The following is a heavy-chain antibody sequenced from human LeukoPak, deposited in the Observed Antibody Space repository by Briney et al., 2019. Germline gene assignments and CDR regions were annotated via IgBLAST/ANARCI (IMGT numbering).Heavy chain of an antibody. V-gene: IGHV4-39*07. Sequence: SETLSLTCTVSGGSISSSSYYWGWIRQPPGKGLEWIGSIYYSGSTYYNPSLKSRVTISVDTSKNQFSLKLSSVTAADTAVYYCARGGDIAVAGTCFDYWGQGTLVTVSS. CDR1: GGSISSSSYY. CDR3: ARGGDIAVAGTCFDY. D-gene: IGHD6-19*01. CDR2: IYYSGST. J-gene: IGHJ4*02.